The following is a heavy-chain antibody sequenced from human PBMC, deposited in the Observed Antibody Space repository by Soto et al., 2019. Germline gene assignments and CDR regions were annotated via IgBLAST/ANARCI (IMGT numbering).Heavy chain of an antibody. J-gene: IGHJ4*02. CDR1: GFSVNTHV. Sequence: QVQLVESGGGVVQPGRSLRLSCAASGFSVNTHVIHWILHAPGKDLEWVAVLWYDGSREYYSDSVKGRFTISRDNSKNMMYLQMDNLRVEDTAVYYCARVPRFDTWYFDYWGQGTLATVSS. CDR3: ARVPRFDTWYFDY. CDR2: LWYDGSRE. D-gene: IGHD2-2*02. V-gene: IGHV3-33*01.